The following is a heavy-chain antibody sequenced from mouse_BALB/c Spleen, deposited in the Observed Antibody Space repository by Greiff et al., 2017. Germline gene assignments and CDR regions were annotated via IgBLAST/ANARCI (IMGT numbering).Heavy chain of an antibody. CDR3: ARYEGDGYLDY. Sequence: VQLQQSGAELVRPGSSVKISCKASGYAFSSYWMNWVKQRPGQGLEWIGQIYPGDGDTNYNGKFKGKATLTADKSSSTAYMQLSSLTSEDSAVYFCARYEGDGYLDYWGQGTTLTVSS. CDR2: IYPGDGDT. D-gene: IGHD2-3*01. V-gene: IGHV1-80*01. CDR1: GYAFSSYW. J-gene: IGHJ2*01.